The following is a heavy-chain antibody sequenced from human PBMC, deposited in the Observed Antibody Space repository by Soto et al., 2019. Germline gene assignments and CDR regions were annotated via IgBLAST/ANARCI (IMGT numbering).Heavy chain of an antibody. J-gene: IGHJ4*02. CDR3: ARGPTYQTYKDNRSAHQFDY. V-gene: IGHV4-30-4*01. CDR2: IYYSGST. D-gene: IGHD2-15*01. Sequence: SETLSLTCTVSGGSISSGDYFWSWIRQPPGKGLEWIGYIYYSGSTYYDPSLKSRVTISVDASKNQFSLKLSSVTAADTAVYYCARGPTYQTYKDNRSAHQFDYWGQGTLVTISS. CDR1: GGSISSGDYF.